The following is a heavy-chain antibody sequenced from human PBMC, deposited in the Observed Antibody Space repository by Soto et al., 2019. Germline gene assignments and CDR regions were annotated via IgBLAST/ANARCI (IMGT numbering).Heavy chain of an antibody. Sequence: SVKVSCKASGGAFSSYAISWVRQAPGQGLEWMGGIIPIFGTANYAQKFQGRVTITADESTSTAYMELSSLRSEDTAVYYCARGGTTVVTYDYWGQGTLVTVSS. J-gene: IGHJ4*02. V-gene: IGHV1-69*13. D-gene: IGHD4-17*01. CDR1: GGAFSSYA. CDR3: ARGGTTVVTYDY. CDR2: IIPIFGTA.